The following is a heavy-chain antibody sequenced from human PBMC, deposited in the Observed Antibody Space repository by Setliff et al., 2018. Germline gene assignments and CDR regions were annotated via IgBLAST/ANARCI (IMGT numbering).Heavy chain of an antibody. CDR1: GYNFINYW. CDR2: IYPSDSDI. D-gene: IGHD6-13*01. CDR3: ARPAYSSRWYEIKGFDY. J-gene: IGHJ4*02. Sequence: PGESLKISCKGSGYNFINYWIGWVRQMPGKGLEWMGIIYPSDSDIRYSPSFQGQVTIPADKSISTAYLQWSSLKASDTAIYYCARPAYSSRWYEIKGFDYWGQGTLVTAPQ. V-gene: IGHV5-51*01.